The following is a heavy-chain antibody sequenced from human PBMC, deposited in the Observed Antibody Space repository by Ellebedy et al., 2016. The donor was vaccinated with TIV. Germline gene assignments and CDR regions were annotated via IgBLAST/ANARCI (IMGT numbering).Heavy chain of an antibody. CDR3: ARGVAAAAGNRIDY. D-gene: IGHD6-13*01. V-gene: IGHV3-21*01. CDR2: ISSSSSYI. Sequence: PGGSLRLSCAASGFTFSSYAMSWVRQAPGKGLEWVSSISSSSSYIYYADSVKGRFTISRDNAKNSLYLQMNSLRAEDTAVYYCARGVAAAAGNRIDYWGQGTLVTVSS. CDR1: GFTFSSYA. J-gene: IGHJ4*02.